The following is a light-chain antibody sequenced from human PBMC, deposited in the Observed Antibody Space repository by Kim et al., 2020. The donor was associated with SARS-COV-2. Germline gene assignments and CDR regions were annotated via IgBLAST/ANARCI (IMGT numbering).Light chain of an antibody. J-gene: IGKJ1*01. CDR1: QSVSSNY. Sequence: ETVLTQSPGTLSLSPGERATLSCRASQSVSSNYLAWYQQKPGQAPRLLMYHTSTRATGIPDRFSGSGSGTDFTLTISSLEPEDFAVYCCQQYGNSPPTFGQGTKVDIK. V-gene: IGKV3-20*01. CDR3: QQYGNSPPT. CDR2: HTS.